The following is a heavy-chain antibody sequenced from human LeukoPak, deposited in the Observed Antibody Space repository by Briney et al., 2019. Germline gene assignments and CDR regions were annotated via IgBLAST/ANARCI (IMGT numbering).Heavy chain of an antibody. Sequence: ASVKVSCKVSGYTLTELSMHWVRQAPGKGLEWMGGFDPEDGETIYAQKFQGRVTMTEDTSTDTVYMELSSLRSEDTAVYYCATGPSYDILRDYYYYYGMDVWGQGTTVTVSS. CDR1: GYTLTELS. D-gene: IGHD3-9*01. CDR2: FDPEDGET. J-gene: IGHJ6*02. CDR3: ATGPSYDILRDYYYYYGMDV. V-gene: IGHV1-24*01.